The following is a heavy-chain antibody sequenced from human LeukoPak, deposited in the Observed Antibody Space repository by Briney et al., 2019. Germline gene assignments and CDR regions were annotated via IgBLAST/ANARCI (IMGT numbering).Heavy chain of an antibody. V-gene: IGHV1-46*01. CDR2: INPSSGRT. CDR3: VRGLTTVATWLYL. Sequence: ASVKVSCKASGYTFTSYYIHWVRQAPGQGLEWMGIINPSSGRTRYAQKFQGRVTMTRDTSISTAYMEVSRLRSDDTAVYYCVRGLTTVATWLYLWGRGTLVTVSS. CDR1: GYTFTSYY. D-gene: IGHD4-17*01. J-gene: IGHJ2*01.